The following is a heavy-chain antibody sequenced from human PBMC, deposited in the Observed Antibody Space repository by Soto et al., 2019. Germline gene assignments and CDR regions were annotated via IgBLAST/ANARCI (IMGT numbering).Heavy chain of an antibody. Sequence: SVKVSCKTSGYTFAAYYIHWIRQAPGQGLEWMGWINPTSGGTVYAQNFQDRVTMTRDTSISTAYMELRRLNSDDTAVYYCARDPDYGDYWGYFFDSWGQGTPVTVSS. CDR2: INPTSGGT. J-gene: IGHJ4*02. V-gene: IGHV1-2*02. CDR3: ARDPDYGDYWGYFFDS. CDR1: GYTFAAYY. D-gene: IGHD4-17*01.